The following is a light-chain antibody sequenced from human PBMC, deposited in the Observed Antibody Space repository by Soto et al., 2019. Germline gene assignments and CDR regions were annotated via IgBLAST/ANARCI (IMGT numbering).Light chain of an antibody. Sequence: QSALTQPASVSGSPGQSITISCTGTNSDVGTYNLVSWFQQLPGRAPKLTIYKDNKRPSGVSARFSGSKSGNTASLTSSGLQAEDEAEYYCYAYSFGGSSVRVVFGGGTKVTVL. CDR1: NSDVGTYNL. CDR3: YAYSFGGSSVRVV. CDR2: KDN. J-gene: IGLJ3*02. V-gene: IGLV2-23*01.